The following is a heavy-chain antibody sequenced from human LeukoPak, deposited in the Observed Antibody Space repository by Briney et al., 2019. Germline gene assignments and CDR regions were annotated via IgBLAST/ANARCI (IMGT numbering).Heavy chain of an antibody. J-gene: IGHJ6*03. CDR1: GFTFSSYG. CDR3: ARLRYHDFWSGYWKYYYYMDV. CDR2: IRYDGSNK. V-gene: IGHV3-30*02. Sequence: GGSLRLSCAAFGFTFSSYGMHWVRKAPGKGLEWVAFIRYDGSNKYYADSVKGRFTISRDNSKNTLYLQMNSLRAEDTAVYYCARLRYHDFWSGYWKYYYYMDVWGKGTTVTVSS. D-gene: IGHD3-3*01.